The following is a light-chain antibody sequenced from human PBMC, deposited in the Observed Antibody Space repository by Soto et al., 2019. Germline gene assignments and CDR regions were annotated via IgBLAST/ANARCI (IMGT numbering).Light chain of an antibody. CDR1: QSISSW. J-gene: IGKJ1*01. CDR2: DAS. Sequence: DIQMTQSPSTLSASVVDRVTITCRASQSISSWLAWYQKKPGKAPKLLIYDASSLESGVPSRFSGSGSGTEFTLTISSLQPDDFATYYCQQQGTFGQGTKVDIK. V-gene: IGKV1-5*01. CDR3: QQQGT.